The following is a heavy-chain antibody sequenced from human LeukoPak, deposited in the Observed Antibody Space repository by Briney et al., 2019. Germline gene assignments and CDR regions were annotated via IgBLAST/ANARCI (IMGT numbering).Heavy chain of an antibody. V-gene: IGHV4-4*02. CDR2: IYHSGST. J-gene: IGHJ5*02. D-gene: IGHD2-21*01. CDR3: APRGVMAGGFDP. CDR1: GGSISSSNW. Sequence: SGTLSLTCAVSGGSISSSNWWSWVRQPPGKGLEWIGEIYHSGSTNYNPSLKSRVTIPVDKPKNQFSLKLSSVTAADTAVYYCAPRGVMAGGFDPWGQGTLVTVSS.